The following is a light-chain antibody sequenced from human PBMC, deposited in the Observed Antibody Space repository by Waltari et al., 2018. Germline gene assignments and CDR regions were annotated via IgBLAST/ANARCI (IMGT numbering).Light chain of an antibody. CDR2: DKN. Sequence: SSELTQDPAVSVALGQTVRLTCPGDRLSSFYPNPSQQKPGQAPLLVIYDKNNRRSGIPDRFSGSSSGNTASLTITGAQAEDEADYYCNSRDSSGHRVVFGGGTKVTVL. CDR3: NSRDSSGHRVV. V-gene: IGLV3-19*01. CDR1: RLSSFY. J-gene: IGLJ2*01.